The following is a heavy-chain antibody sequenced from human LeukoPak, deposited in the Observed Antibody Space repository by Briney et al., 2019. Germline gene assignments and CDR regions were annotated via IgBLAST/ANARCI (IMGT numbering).Heavy chain of an antibody. CDR2: IKQDGSEK. CDR1: GFTFSSYW. Sequence: GGSLRLSCAASGFTFSSYWMSWVRQAPGKGLEWVANIKQDGSEKYYVDSVKGRFTISRDNAKNSLYLQMNSLRAEDTAVYYCARDPYSGSYYAYYYYYMDVWGKGTTVTVSS. CDR3: ARDPYSGSYYAYYYYYMDV. V-gene: IGHV3-7*01. J-gene: IGHJ6*03. D-gene: IGHD1-26*01.